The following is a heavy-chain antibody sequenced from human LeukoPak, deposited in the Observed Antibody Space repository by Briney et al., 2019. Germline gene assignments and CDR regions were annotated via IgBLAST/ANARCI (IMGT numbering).Heavy chain of an antibody. CDR2: ISGSGGST. CDR3: AKGSRQWLVVGVFDY. Sequence: GGSLRLSCAASGFTFSSYAMSWVRQAPGKGLEWVSAISGSGGSTYYADSVKGRFTISRDNSKNTLYLQMNSLRAEDTAVYYCAKGSRQWLVVGVFDYWGQGTLVTVSS. V-gene: IGHV3-23*01. CDR1: GFTFSSYA. D-gene: IGHD6-19*01. J-gene: IGHJ4*02.